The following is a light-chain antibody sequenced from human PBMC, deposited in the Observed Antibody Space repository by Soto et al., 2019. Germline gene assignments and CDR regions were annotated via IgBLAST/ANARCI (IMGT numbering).Light chain of an antibody. J-gene: IGKJ1*01. CDR2: GAS. Sequence: EIVMTQSPATLSVSPGQRATLSCRASQSVSSNLAWYQQKPGQAPRLRIYGASTRATGIPARFSGSGSGTEFTLPISSLQSEDFAVYFCQQYNNLPPERTFGQGTKVEIK. CDR1: QSVSSN. CDR3: QQYNNLPPERT. V-gene: IGKV3-15*01.